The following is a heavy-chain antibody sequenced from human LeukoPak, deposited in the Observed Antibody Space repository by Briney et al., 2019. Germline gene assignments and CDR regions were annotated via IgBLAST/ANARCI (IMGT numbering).Heavy chain of an antibody. CDR1: GFTFRGFL. J-gene: IGHJ4*02. V-gene: IGHV3-7*01. Sequence: PGRSLRLSCAASGFTFRGFLMSWVRQIPGKGLEWVANIKQDGSEKYYADALRGRFTISRDNTKNSLSLQMNSLIVEDTAVYYCARAGSNWNYVYWGQGTLVTVSS. CDR3: ARAGSNWNYVY. D-gene: IGHD1-7*01. CDR2: IKQDGSEK.